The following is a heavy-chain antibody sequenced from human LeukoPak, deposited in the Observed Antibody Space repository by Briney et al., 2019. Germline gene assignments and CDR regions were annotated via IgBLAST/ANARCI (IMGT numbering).Heavy chain of an antibody. V-gene: IGHV4-61*01. D-gene: IGHD5-12*01. CDR3: ARDNGGYEGFDY. Sequence: PSETLSLTCTVSGGSISSSSYYWGWIRQPPGKGLEWIGYIYYSGSTNYNPSLKSRVTIPVDTSKNQFSLKLSSVTAADTAVYYCARDNGGYEGFDYWGQGTLVTVSS. J-gene: IGHJ4*02. CDR1: GGSISSSSYY. CDR2: IYYSGST.